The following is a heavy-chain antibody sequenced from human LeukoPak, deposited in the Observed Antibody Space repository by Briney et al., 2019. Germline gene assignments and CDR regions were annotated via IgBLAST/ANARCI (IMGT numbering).Heavy chain of an antibody. CDR3: AKEQQLLKTFDY. Sequence: GGSLRLSCAASGFTFSSYGMHWVRQAPGKGLEWVAFIRYDGGNKYYADSVKGRFTISRDNSKNTLYLQMNSLRAEDTAVYYCAKEQQLLKTFDYWGQGTLVTVSS. D-gene: IGHD6-13*01. CDR1: GFTFSSYG. V-gene: IGHV3-30*02. J-gene: IGHJ4*02. CDR2: IRYDGGNK.